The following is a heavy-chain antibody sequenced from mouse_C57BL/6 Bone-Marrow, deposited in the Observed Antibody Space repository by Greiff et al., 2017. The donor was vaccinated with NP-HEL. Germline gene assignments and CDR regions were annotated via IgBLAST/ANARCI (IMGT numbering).Heavy chain of an antibody. J-gene: IGHJ2*01. CDR3: ARQKLRSYYFDY. CDR1: GFTFSDYY. Sequence: EVNLVESGGGLVQPGGSLKLSCAASGFTFSDYYMYWVRQTPEKRLEWVAYISNGGGSTYYPDTVKGRFTISRDNAKNTLYLQMSRLKSEDTAMYYCARQKLRSYYFDYWGQGTTLTVSS. CDR2: ISNGGGST. D-gene: IGHD1-1*01. V-gene: IGHV5-12*01.